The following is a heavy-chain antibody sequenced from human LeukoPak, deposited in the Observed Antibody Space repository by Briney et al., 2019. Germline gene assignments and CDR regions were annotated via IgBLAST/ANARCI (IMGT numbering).Heavy chain of an antibody. Sequence: GESLKISCKGSGYTFVYYWIGWVRQMPGKGLEGMGILYPGDSDIRYSPSFQGQVTISADKSISTAYLQWSSLKASDTAMYYCARKTGGSGSYKGTFDIWGQGTMVTVSS. CDR1: GYTFVYYW. J-gene: IGHJ3*02. V-gene: IGHV5-51*01. CDR2: LYPGDSDI. CDR3: ARKTGGSGSYKGTFDI. D-gene: IGHD3-10*01.